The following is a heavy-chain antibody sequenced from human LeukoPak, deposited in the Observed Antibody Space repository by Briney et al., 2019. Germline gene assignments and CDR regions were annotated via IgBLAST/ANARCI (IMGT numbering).Heavy chain of an antibody. CDR2: INSDGTIT. CDR1: GFTFSSYW. CDR3: ARGGYSGYDLFHY. D-gene: IGHD5-12*01. Sequence: GGSLRLSCAASGFTFSSYWMHWVRQVPGKGLVWVSRINSDGTITSYADSVKGRFTSSRDNAKNTLYLEMNSLRAEDTAVYYCARGGYSGYDLFHYWGQGTLVTVSS. J-gene: IGHJ4*02. V-gene: IGHV3-74*01.